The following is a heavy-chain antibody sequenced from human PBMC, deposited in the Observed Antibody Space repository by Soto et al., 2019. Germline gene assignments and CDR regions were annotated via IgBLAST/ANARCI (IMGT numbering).Heavy chain of an antibody. CDR1: RFTFSSYA. CDR3: AKYRFSNQYYYYGMDV. V-gene: IGHV3-23*01. D-gene: IGHD3-3*01. CDR2: ISGSGGST. Sequence: PGGSLRLSCGASRFTFSSYAIIFFLHAPWKGLEWVSAISGSGGSTYYADSVKGRFTISRDNSKNTLYLQMNSLRAEDTAVYYCAKYRFSNQYYYYGMDVWGQGTTVTVSS. J-gene: IGHJ6*02.